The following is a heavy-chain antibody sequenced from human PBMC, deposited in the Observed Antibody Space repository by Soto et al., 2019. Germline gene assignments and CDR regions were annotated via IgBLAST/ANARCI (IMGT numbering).Heavy chain of an antibody. CDR3: ARIGPYCGGDCYPDFDF. Sequence: VQLLESGGGLVQPGGSLTLSCAASGFTFNTYGMTWVRQAPGKGLEWVSTVSGSGGGTYYADSVKGRFTISRVNSKNTMYLQMINLRAEDTAVYFCARIGPYCGGDCYPDFDFWGLGTPVSVSS. V-gene: IGHV3-23*01. J-gene: IGHJ4*02. D-gene: IGHD2-21*02. CDR1: GFTFNTYG. CDR2: VSGSGGGT.